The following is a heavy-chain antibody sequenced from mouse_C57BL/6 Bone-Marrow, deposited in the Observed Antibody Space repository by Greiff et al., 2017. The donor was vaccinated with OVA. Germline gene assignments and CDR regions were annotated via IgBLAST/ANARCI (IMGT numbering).Heavy chain of an antibody. CDR2: IDPSDSYT. CDR1: GYTFTSYW. Sequence: QVQLQQPGAELVKPGASVKLSCKASGYTFTSYWMQWVKQRPGQGLEWIGEIDPSDSYTNYNQKFKGKATLTVDTSSSTSYMQLSSLTSEDSAVYYGARVDYGKDYYAMDYWGQGTSVTVSS. D-gene: IGHD1-1*01. J-gene: IGHJ4*01. V-gene: IGHV1-50*01. CDR3: ARVDYGKDYYAMDY.